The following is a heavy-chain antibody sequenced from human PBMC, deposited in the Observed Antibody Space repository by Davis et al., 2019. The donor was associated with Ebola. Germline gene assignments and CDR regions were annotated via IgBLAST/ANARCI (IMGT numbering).Heavy chain of an antibody. Sequence: GESLKISCAASGFTFSSYWMHWVRQAPGKGLVWVSRINSDGSSTSYADSVKGRFTISRDNAKNTLYLQMNSLRAEDTAVYYCAREQVAGTGYYFDYWGQGTLVTVSS. CDR1: GFTFSSYW. CDR2: INSDGSST. CDR3: AREQVAGTGYYFDY. J-gene: IGHJ4*02. D-gene: IGHD6-19*01. V-gene: IGHV3-74*01.